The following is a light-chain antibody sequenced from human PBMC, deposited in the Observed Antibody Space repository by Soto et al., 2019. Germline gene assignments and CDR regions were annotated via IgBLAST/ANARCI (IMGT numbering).Light chain of an antibody. Sequence: QSALTQPRSVSGSPGQLVTISCTGTSSDVGAYSYVSLYQQHPGKAPELMIYDVIKRPSGVPDRFSGSKSGNTASLTISGIQAEDEADYYCSSYAGSYTLVFGGGTKLNVL. CDR2: DVI. CDR1: SSDVGAYSY. J-gene: IGLJ2*01. V-gene: IGLV2-11*01. CDR3: SSYAGSYTLV.